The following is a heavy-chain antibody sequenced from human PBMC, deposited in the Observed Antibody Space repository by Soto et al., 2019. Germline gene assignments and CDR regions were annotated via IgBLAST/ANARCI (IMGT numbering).Heavy chain of an antibody. CDR1: AGSISITDYY. CDR2: VYYSGRT. D-gene: IGHD5-12*01. V-gene: IGHV4-39*01. Sequence: SETLSLTCTVSAGSISITDYYWACIRQPPGKRLECIGSVYYSGRTYYSPSLERRVTISVDTSKNQFSLSLRSVTAADTAFYYCARQSSGYTYGGGFDYWGQGIQVTVSS. J-gene: IGHJ4*02. CDR3: ARQSSGYTYGGGFDY.